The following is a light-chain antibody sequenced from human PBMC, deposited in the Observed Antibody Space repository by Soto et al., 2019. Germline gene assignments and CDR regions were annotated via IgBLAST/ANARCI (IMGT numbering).Light chain of an antibody. J-gene: IGLJ3*02. CDR1: SSDVGGYNY. CDR3: ASYTKSRTRV. CDR2: GVT. V-gene: IGLV2-14*01. Sequence: QSALTQPASVSGSPGQSITISCAGTSSDVGGYNYVSWYQQFPGKVPKLMIYGVTDRPSGVSSRFSGSKSGNTASLTISGIQAEDEADYYCASYTKSRTRVFGGGTKLTVL.